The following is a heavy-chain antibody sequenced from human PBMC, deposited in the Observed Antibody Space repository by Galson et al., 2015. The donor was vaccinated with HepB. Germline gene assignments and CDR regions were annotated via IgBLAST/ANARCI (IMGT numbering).Heavy chain of an antibody. D-gene: IGHD3-9*01. CDR3: YAAAGFYVY. J-gene: IGHJ4*02. Sequence: SLRLSCAASGFTFSNAWVSWVRQAPGKGLEWVGRIKSKADGGTTDYAAPVKGRFTISRDDSKNTLSLQMNSLKTEDTAVYYCYAAAGFYVYWGQGSLVTVSS. CDR2: IKSKADGGTT. V-gene: IGHV3-15*01. CDR1: GFTFSNAW.